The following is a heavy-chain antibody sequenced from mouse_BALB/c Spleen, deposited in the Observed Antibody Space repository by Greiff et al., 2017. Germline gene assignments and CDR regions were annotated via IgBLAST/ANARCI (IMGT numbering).Heavy chain of an antibody. CDR2: INSNGGST. D-gene: IGHD2-14*01. J-gene: IGHJ4*01. CDR1: GFTFSSYG. CDR3: ARDRGYGYAMDY. Sequence: EVHLVESGGGLVQPGGSLKLSCAASGFTFSSYGMSWVRQTPDKRLELVATINSNGGSTYYPDSVKGRFTISRDNAKNTLYLQMSSLKSEDTAMYYCARDRGYGYAMDYWGQGTSVTVSS. V-gene: IGHV5-6-3*01.